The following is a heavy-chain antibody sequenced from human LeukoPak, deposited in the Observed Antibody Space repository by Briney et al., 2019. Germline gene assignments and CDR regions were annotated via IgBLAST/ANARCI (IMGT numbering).Heavy chain of an antibody. V-gene: IGHV3-20*04. CDR2: INWNGGST. Sequence: PGGSLRLSCAASGFTFDDYGMSWVRQAPGKGLVWVSGINWNGGSTGYADSVKGRFTISRDNAKNSLYLQMNSLRAEDTALYYCARDGSVIQLWGSYYYGMDVWGQGTTVTVSS. CDR1: GFTFDDYG. CDR3: ARDGSVIQLWGSYYYGMDV. D-gene: IGHD5-18*01. J-gene: IGHJ6*02.